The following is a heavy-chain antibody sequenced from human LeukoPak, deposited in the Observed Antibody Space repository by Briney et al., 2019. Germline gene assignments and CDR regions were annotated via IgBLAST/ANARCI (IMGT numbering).Heavy chain of an antibody. V-gene: IGHV4-39*07. D-gene: IGHD3-22*01. Sequence: PSETLSLTCTVSGASISSTNYYWTWIRQSPGKGLEWIGEINSSGSINYNPSLKSRVTISLDTSKSQFSLKLISVTAADTAVYYCARPRYFNDGSGHTDIWGQGTMVTVSS. CDR2: INSSGSI. CDR1: GASISSTNYY. CDR3: ARPRYFNDGSGHTDI. J-gene: IGHJ3*02.